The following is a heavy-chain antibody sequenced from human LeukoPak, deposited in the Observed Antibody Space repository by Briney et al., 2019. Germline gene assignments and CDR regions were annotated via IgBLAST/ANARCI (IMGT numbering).Heavy chain of an antibody. CDR2: ILYSGSA. CDR3: ARRAYSGNFFDF. D-gene: IGHD4-23*01. CDR1: GDSMTGYY. V-gene: IGHV4-59*08. J-gene: IGHJ4*02. Sequence: SETLSLNCSVSGDSMTGYYWTWIRQTPGKRLEWIGHILYSGSANYNPSFKSRLTISVDTSIYQFSLNLRFVTATDTAVYYCARRAYSGNFFDFWGQGALVTVSS.